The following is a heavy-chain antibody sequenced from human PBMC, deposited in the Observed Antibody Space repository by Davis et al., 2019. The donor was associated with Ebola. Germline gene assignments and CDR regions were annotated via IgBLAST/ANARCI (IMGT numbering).Heavy chain of an antibody. J-gene: IGHJ5*02. CDR1: GGSISSYY. V-gene: IGHV4-59*08. D-gene: IGHD3-10*01. CDR3: ARLYYGSGSYYNWFDP. Sequence: GSLRLSCTVSGGSISSYYWSWIRQPPGKGLEWIGYIYYSGSTNYNPSLKSRVTISVDTSKNQVSLKLSSVTAADTAVYYCARLYYGSGSYYNWFDPWGQGTLVTVSS. CDR2: IYYSGST.